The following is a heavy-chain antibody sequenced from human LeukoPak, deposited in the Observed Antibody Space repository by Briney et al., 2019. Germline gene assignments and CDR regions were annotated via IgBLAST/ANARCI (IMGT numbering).Heavy chain of an antibody. J-gene: IGHJ4*02. CDR1: GFIFSNYW. D-gene: IGHD2-2*01. CDR2: INQRGSEK. Sequence: GGSLRLSCAASGFIFSNYWMAWVRQGPGEGPEWVASINQRGSEKYYVDSVRGRFTISRDNAKNSLDLQMNSLRVEDTAIYYCARLVVPPGNRGWYYEHWGQGTLVTVSS. V-gene: IGHV3-7*03. CDR3: ARLVVPPGNRGWYYEH.